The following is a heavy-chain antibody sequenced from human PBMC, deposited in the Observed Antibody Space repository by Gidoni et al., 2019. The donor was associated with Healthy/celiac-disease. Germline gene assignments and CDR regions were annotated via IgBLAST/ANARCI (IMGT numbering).Heavy chain of an antibody. V-gene: IGHV3-30-3*01. CDR1: GFTFSSYA. CDR3: ARDPNYYDSSGYYYRLGAFDY. D-gene: IGHD3-22*01. Sequence: QVQLVESGGGVVQPGRSLRLSCAASGFTFSSYAMHWVRQAPGKGLEWVAVISYDGSNKYYADSVKGRFTISRDNSKNTLYLQMNSLRAEDTAVYYCARDPNYYDSSGYYYRLGAFDYWGQGTLVTVSS. CDR2: ISYDGSNK. J-gene: IGHJ4*02.